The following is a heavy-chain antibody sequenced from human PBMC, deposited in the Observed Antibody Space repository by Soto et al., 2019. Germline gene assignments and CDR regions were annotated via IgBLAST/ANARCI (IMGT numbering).Heavy chain of an antibody. CDR1: GGSISSGGYS. Sequence: SETLSLTCAVSGGSISSGGYSWSWIRQPPGKGLEWIGYIYYSGSTNYNPSLKSRVTISVDTSKNQFSLKLSSVTAADTAVYYCARHVGVRPAGAFDIWGQGTMVTVSS. V-gene: IGHV4-61*08. J-gene: IGHJ3*02. CDR3: ARHVGVRPAGAFDI. CDR2: IYYSGST. D-gene: IGHD3-10*01.